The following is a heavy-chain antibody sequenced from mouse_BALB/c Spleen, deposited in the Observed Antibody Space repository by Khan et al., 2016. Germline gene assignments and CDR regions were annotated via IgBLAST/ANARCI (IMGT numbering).Heavy chain of an antibody. D-gene: IGHD1-1*01. CDR3: ARRRDYGSSPAWFAY. CDR2: ILPGGGTT. Sequence: QVQLQQSGAELMKPGASVKISCKATGYTFRSYWIEWVKQRPGHGLEWIGEILPGGGTTNYNEKFQGKAIITADSSSNTAYMQFSSLTSEDSDVYYCARRRDYGSSPAWFAYWGQGTLVTVSA. J-gene: IGHJ3*01. CDR1: GYTFRSYW. V-gene: IGHV1-9*01.